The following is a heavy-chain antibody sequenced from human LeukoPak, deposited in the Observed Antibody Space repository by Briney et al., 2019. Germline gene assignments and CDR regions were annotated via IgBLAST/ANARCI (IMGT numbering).Heavy chain of an antibody. CDR1: GFTLRTYG. Sequence: PGRSLTLSCVASGFTLRTYGMHWVRQAPGKGLEWVAVISYDGSNKYYADSVKGRFTISRDNSKNTLYLQMNSLRAEDTAVYYCARGMDVLRFLEWLGDIDYWGQGTLVTVSS. CDR3: ARGMDVLRFLEWLGDIDY. J-gene: IGHJ4*02. V-gene: IGHV3-30*19. D-gene: IGHD3-3*01. CDR2: ISYDGSNK.